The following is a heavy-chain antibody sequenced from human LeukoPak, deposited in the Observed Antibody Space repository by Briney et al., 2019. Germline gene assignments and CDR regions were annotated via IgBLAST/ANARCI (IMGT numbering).Heavy chain of an antibody. J-gene: IGHJ4*02. V-gene: IGHV1-69*13. CDR2: IIPIFGTA. Sequence: SVKVSCKASGGTFSSYAISWVRQAPGQGLEWMGGIIPIFGTANYAQKFQGRVTITADESTSTAYMELSSLRSEDTAVYYCAIIFVFPGVLSYWGQGTLVTVSS. CDR3: AIIFVFPGVLSY. CDR1: GGTFSSYA. D-gene: IGHD3-3*01.